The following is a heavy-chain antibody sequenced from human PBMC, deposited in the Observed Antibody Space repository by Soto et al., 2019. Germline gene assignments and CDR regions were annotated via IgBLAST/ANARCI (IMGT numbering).Heavy chain of an antibody. CDR2: IYYSGST. V-gene: IGHV4-39*01. D-gene: IGHD4-17*01. CDR3: ARHSPYTVTIDY. CDR1: GGSISSSSYY. J-gene: IGHJ4*02. Sequence: SETLSLTCTVSGGSISSSSYYWGWIRQPPGKGLEWIGSIYYSGSTYYNPSLKSRVTISVDTSKKQFSLKLSYVTAAETAVYYCARHSPYTVTIDYWGQGTMVTVSS.